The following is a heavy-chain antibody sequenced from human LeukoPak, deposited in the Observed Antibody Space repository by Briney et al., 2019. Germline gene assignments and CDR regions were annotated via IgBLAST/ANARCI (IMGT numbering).Heavy chain of an antibody. CDR3: ARGGGSYYGVDY. D-gene: IGHD1-26*01. V-gene: IGHV4-59*01. Sequence: PSETLSLTCTVSGGSISSYYWSWIRQPPGKGLEWIGYIYYSGSTNYNPSLKSRVTISVDTSKNQFSLKLSSVTAADTAVYYCARGGGSYYGVDYWGQGTLVTVSS. CDR2: IYYSGST. J-gene: IGHJ4*02. CDR1: GGSISSYY.